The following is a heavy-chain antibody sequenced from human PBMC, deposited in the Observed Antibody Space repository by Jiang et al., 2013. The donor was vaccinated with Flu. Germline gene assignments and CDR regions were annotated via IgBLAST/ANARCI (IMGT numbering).Heavy chain of an antibody. D-gene: IGHD2-21*02. Sequence: SGAEVKKPGASMRVSCKTSGYSFTAYYIHWVRQAPGQGLEWMGWINPNSGGKVYAEKFQDRVTMTRDTSVTTVYMDLSSLKSDDTAVYYCAREGDESFDIWG. J-gene: IGHJ3*02. CDR2: INPNSGGK. CDR3: AREGDESFDI. CDR1: GYSFTAYY. V-gene: IGHV1-2*02.